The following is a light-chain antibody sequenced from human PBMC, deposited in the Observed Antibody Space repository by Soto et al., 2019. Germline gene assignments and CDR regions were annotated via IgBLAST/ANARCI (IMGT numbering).Light chain of an antibody. V-gene: IGLV2-8*02. Sequence: QSALTQPPSASRSPGQSVTISCTGTSSDVGGYNYVSWYQQHPGKAPKLMISEVSKRPSGVPDRFSGSKSGNTASLTVSGLQAEDEADYYCSSFAGNNNLVFGGGTKLTGL. CDR2: EVS. J-gene: IGLJ2*01. CDR1: SSDVGGYNY. CDR3: SSFAGNNNLV.